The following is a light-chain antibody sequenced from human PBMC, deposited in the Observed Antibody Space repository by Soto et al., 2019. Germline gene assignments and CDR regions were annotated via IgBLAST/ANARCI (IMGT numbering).Light chain of an antibody. V-gene: IGKV3-15*01. Sequence: EIVMPQSPAPLSVSPGERATLSCRASQSVSNNLAWYQQKPGQAPRLLIYGASTRATGVPARFSGSGSGTEFTLTISSLQSEDFAVYYCLQYNYWPRAFGQGTKVEIK. CDR1: QSVSNN. CDR3: LQYNYWPRA. CDR2: GAS. J-gene: IGKJ1*01.